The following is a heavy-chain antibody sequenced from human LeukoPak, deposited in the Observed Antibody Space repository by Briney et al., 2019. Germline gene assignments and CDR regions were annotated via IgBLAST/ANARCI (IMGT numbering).Heavy chain of an antibody. Sequence: GGSLRLSCAASGFTFSTYSMNWVRQAPGKGLEWVSSISSSSSYIYYADSVKGRFTISRGNAKNSLYLQMNSLRAEDTAVYYCARDWRAIVVVPAAPFFDYWGQGTLVTVSS. CDR1: GFTFSTYS. J-gene: IGHJ4*02. CDR2: ISSSSSYI. CDR3: ARDWRAIVVVPAAPFFDY. V-gene: IGHV3-21*01. D-gene: IGHD2-2*01.